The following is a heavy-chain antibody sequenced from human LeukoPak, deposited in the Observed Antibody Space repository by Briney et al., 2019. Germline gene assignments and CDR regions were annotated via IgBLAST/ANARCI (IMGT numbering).Heavy chain of an antibody. J-gene: IGHJ4*02. CDR1: AFSLTSYGPC. D-gene: IGHD5-18*01. CDR2: FDCDGDE. CDR3: ARDQMTDMVLRIFDY. Sequence: SGPALVLPSPALTLTFSFSAFSLTSYGPCEGWIRQSPGKPLEWLALFDCDGDEWFTTALKTRRSISKYTSKNQVVLTMTNMDPADTATYYCARDQMTDMVLRIFDYWGQGTLVTVSS. V-gene: IGHV2-70*13.